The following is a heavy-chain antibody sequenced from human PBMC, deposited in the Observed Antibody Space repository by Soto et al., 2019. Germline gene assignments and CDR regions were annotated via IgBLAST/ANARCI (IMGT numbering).Heavy chain of an antibody. D-gene: IGHD3-10*01. J-gene: IGHJ6*02. V-gene: IGHV3-30-3*01. CDR1: GFTFSSYA. Sequence: QVQLVESGGGVVQPGRSLRLSCAASGFTFSSYAMHWVRQAPGKGLEWVAVISYDGSNKYYADSVKGRFTISRDNSKNTLYLQMNSLRAEDTAVYYCARGNDDPRYYYYGMDVWGQGTTVTVSS. CDR2: ISYDGSNK. CDR3: ARGNDDPRYYYYGMDV.